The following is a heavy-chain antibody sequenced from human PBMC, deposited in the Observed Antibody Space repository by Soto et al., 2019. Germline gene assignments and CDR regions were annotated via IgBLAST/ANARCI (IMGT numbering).Heavy chain of an antibody. V-gene: IGHV4-34*01. J-gene: IGHJ4*02. D-gene: IGHD2-15*01. CDR2: INHSGST. CDR1: GGSFSGYY. CDR3: ARVENPDGYCSGGSCYPPFDY. Sequence: PSESLSLTCAVYGGSFSGYYWSWIRQPPGKGLEWIGEINHSGSTNYNPSLKSRVTISVDTSKNQFSLKLSSVTAADTAVYYCARVENPDGYCSGGSCYPPFDYWGQGTLVTVSS.